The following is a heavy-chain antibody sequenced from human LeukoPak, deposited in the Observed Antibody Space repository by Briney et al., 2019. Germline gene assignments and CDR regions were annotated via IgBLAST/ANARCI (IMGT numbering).Heavy chain of an antibody. J-gene: IGHJ3*02. V-gene: IGHV4-34*01. CDR3: ARAYRQYYYDSSGYYYGDAFDI. CDR1: GGSFSGYY. D-gene: IGHD3-22*01. CDR2: INHSGST. Sequence: PSETLSLTCAVYGGSFSGYYWSWIRQPPGKGLEWIGEINHSGSTNYNPSLKSRVTISVDTSKNQFSLKLSSVTAADTAVYYCARAYRQYYYDSSGYYYGDAFDIWGQGTMVTVSS.